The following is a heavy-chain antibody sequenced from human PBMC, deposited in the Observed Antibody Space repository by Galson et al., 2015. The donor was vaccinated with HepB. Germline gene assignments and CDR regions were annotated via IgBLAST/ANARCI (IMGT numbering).Heavy chain of an antibody. J-gene: IGHJ4*02. V-gene: IGHV3-9*01. CDR3: ARGGYGSGSWVFDY. CDR1: GFTFDDYA. Sequence: SLRLSCAASGFTFDDYAMHWVRQAPGKGLEWVSSINWSSGSIGYADSVKGRFTISRDNAKNSLFLQMNSLRPEDTALYYYARGGYGSGSWVFDYWGQGTLVTVSS. D-gene: IGHD3-10*01. CDR2: INWSSGSI.